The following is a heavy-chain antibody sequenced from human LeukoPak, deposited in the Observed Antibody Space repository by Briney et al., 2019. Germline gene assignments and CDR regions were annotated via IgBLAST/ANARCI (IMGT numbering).Heavy chain of an antibody. CDR2: VNGANGNT. CDR1: GYIFTSYA. J-gene: IGHJ4*02. Sequence: ASVKVSCKASGYIFTSYAIHWVRQAPGQRLEWMGWVNGANGNTKYSQKFQGRVTISRDTSATTAYMELSSLRSEDTAVYYCAREGYCSSTSCPRSYFDYWGQGTLVTVSS. CDR3: AREGYCSSTSCPRSYFDY. V-gene: IGHV1-3*01. D-gene: IGHD2-2*01.